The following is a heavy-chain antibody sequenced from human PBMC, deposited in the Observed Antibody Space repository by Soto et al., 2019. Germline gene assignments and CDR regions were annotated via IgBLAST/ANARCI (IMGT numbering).Heavy chain of an antibody. CDR3: AKKSGPTGGYFDY. CDR2: VTNRGGDT. D-gene: IGHD4-17*01. CDR1: GFTFSSYA. V-gene: IGHV3-23*01. Sequence: EVQLLESGGGLVQPGGSLRLSCAASGFTFSSYAMNWVRQATGKGLEWVSTVTNRGGDTYYADSVKGRFTLSRDNSKDTIYLQMASLKAEDTALYDCAKKSGPTGGYFDYRGQGSLVTVSS. J-gene: IGHJ4*02.